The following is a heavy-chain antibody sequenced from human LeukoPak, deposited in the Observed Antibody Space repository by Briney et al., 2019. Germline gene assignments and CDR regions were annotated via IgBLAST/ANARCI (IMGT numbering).Heavy chain of an antibody. D-gene: IGHD3-10*02. V-gene: IGHV3-30*02. CDR1: GFTFSSYG. J-gene: IGHJ6*04. CDR3: AELGITMIGGV. Sequence: GGSLRLSCAASGFTFSSYGMHWVRQAPGKGLEWVALIRYDGRNKYYADSGKGRVTISRDNAKNSLYLQMNSLRAEDTAVYYCAELGITMIGGVWGKGTTVTISS. CDR2: IRYDGRNK.